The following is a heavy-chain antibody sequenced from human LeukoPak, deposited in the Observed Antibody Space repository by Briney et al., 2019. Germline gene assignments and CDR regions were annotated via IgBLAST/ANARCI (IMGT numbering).Heavy chain of an antibody. D-gene: IGHD5-18*01. V-gene: IGHV1-8*01. J-gene: IGHJ3*02. Sequence: ASVKVSCKASGYTFPNYDINWVRQAAGQGLEWMGWMNFISGNTGYAQKFQGRVTMTRNTAISTVYMELSSLKSEDTAIYYCAKVGLGNTAVHIWGQGTMVTVSS. CDR2: MNFISGNT. CDR1: GYTFPNYD. CDR3: AKVGLGNTAVHI.